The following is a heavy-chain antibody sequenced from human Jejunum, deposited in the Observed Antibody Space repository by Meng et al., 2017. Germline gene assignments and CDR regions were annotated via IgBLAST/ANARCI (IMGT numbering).Heavy chain of an antibody. CDR3: ARYSRYVGWLDP. V-gene: IGHV4-39*07. D-gene: IGHD6-13*01. CDR1: SDSTTSNTYR. Sequence: LQLQQPGPGRVGPSQTLSLTCTVPSDSTTSNTYRCGWIRQPPGKGLEWIGTIDYSGTTYYNPSLKSRVTITLGTSKNQISLKVTSVTAAETAVYYCARYSRYVGWLDPWGQGTLVTVSS. J-gene: IGHJ5*02. CDR2: IDYSGTT.